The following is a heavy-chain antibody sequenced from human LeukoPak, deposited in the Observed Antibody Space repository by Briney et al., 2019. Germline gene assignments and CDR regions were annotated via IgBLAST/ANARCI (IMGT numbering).Heavy chain of an antibody. D-gene: IGHD3-10*01. J-gene: IGHJ4*02. CDR2: IKQDGSEK. Sequence: GGSLRLSCAASGFTFSSYWMSWVRQAPGKGLEWVANIKQDGSEKYYVDSVKGRFTISRDNAKNSLYLQMNSLRAEDTAVYYCARDCYYGSGDYFDYRGQGTLVTVSS. CDR1: GFTFSSYW. V-gene: IGHV3-7*01. CDR3: ARDCYYGSGDYFDY.